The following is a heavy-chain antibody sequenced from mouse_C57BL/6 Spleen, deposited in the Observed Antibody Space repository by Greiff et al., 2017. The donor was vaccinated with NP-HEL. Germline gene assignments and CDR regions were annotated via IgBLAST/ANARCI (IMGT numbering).Heavy chain of an antibody. CDR2: INPYNGGT. J-gene: IGHJ1*03. D-gene: IGHD2-3*01. V-gene: IGHV1-18*01. CDR1: GYTFTDYN. Sequence: VHVKQPGPELVKPGASVKIPCKASGYTFTDYNMDWVKQSPGQSLEWIGDINPYNGGTIYNQQFKGKATLTVDKSSSTAYMELRSLTSEDTAVYYGERRGWLLRDWYFDVWGTGTTVTVSS. CDR3: ERRGWLLRDWYFDV.